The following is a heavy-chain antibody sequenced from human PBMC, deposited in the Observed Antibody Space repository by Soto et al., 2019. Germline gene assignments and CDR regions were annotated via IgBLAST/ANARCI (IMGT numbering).Heavy chain of an antibody. CDR2: ITGGGDNT. J-gene: IGHJ4*02. CDR1: GFTFSSYA. CDR3: AKGSKGFDY. V-gene: IGHV3-23*01. D-gene: IGHD2-2*01. Sequence: EVQLLESRGGLVQPGGPLRLSCAASGFTFSSYAMTWVRQAPGKGLEWVSAITGGGDNTYYADSVKGRFTISRDNFKNTLYLQMDSLRDEATAIYYCAKGSKGFDYWGQGTLVTVSS.